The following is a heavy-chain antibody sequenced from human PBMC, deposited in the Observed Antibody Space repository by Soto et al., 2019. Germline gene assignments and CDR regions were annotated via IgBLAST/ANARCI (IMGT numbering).Heavy chain of an antibody. Sequence: GGSLRLSCAASGFTFSSYAMSWVRQAPGKGLQWVSSISNSGSNTYYADSVKGRFTISRDNSKKTLYLQMNSLRDEDTALYYCAKLSAAKILTPSGSLFGVVVAEYGMDVWGQGTTVTVSS. CDR1: GFTFSSYA. V-gene: IGHV3-23*01. D-gene: IGHD3-3*01. CDR2: ISNSGSNT. CDR3: AKLSAAKILTPSGSLFGVVVAEYGMDV. J-gene: IGHJ6*02.